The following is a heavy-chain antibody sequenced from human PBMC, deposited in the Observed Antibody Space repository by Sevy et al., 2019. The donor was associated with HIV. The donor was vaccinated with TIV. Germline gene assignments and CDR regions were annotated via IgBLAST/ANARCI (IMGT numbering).Heavy chain of an antibody. Sequence: GGSLRLSCAASGFTLSTYSMNWVRQAPGKGLEWVSSISSSSSYIYHADSVKGRFTISRDNAKNSLYLQMNSLRAEDTAVYYCVRDGGCSSTSCLLYFDYWGQRTLVTVSS. CDR3: VRDGGCSSTSCLLYFDY. CDR1: GFTLSTYS. D-gene: IGHD2-2*01. CDR2: ISSSSSYI. J-gene: IGHJ4*02. V-gene: IGHV3-21*01.